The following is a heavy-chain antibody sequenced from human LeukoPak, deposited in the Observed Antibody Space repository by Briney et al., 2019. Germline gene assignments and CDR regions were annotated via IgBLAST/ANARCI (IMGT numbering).Heavy chain of an antibody. J-gene: IGHJ4*02. CDR2: IYPGDSDT. V-gene: IGHV5-51*01. D-gene: IGHD3-10*01. Sequence: GESLKISCEASDYNFSDYWIGWVRQMPGKGLEWTGIIYPGDSDTKYSPSFQGQVTISADKSISTAYLQWSSLKASDTAIYYCARRWGSGSFDSWGQGTLVTVSS. CDR1: DYNFSDYW. CDR3: ARRWGSGSFDS.